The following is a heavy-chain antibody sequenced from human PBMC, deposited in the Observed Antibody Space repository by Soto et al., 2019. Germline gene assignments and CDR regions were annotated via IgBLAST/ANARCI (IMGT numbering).Heavy chain of an antibody. Sequence: GGSLRLSCAASGFTFNTYSMNWVRQAPGKGLEWVSSIDSGSNFIHYADAVKGRFTISRDNANNALYLQMNNLRAEDTAVYYCASVGGTFWGQGALGTVSS. CDR1: GFTFNTYS. CDR3: ASVGGTF. J-gene: IGHJ4*02. V-gene: IGHV3-21*06. D-gene: IGHD1-1*01. CDR2: IDSGSNFI.